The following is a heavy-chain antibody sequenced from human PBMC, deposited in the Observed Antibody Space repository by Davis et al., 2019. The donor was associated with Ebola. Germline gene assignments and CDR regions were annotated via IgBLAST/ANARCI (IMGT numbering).Heavy chain of an antibody. CDR2: ISSSSSYI. CDR3: ARAVATVVTPKGRGYYFDY. J-gene: IGHJ4*02. D-gene: IGHD4-23*01. Sequence: PGGSLRLSCAASGFTFSSYSMNWVRQAPGKGLEWVSSISSSSSYIYYADSVKGRFTISRDNAKNSLYLQMNSLRAEDTAVYYCARAVATVVTPKGRGYYFDYWGQGTLVTVSS. V-gene: IGHV3-21*01. CDR1: GFTFSSYS.